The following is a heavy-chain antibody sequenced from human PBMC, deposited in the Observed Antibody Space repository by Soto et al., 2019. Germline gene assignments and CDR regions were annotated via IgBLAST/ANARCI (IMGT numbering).Heavy chain of an antibody. D-gene: IGHD2-15*01. Sequence: RLSCAASGFTFSSYAMSWVRQAPGKGLEWVSAISGSGGSTYYADSVKGRFTISRDNSKNTLYLQMNSLRAEDTAVYYCAKASRLWLLLHWFDPWGQGTLVTVSS. J-gene: IGHJ5*02. CDR2: ISGSGGST. V-gene: IGHV3-23*01. CDR1: GFTFSSYA. CDR3: AKASRLWLLLHWFDP.